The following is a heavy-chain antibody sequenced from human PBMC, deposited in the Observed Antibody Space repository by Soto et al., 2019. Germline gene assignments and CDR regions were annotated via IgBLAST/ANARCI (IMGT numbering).Heavy chain of an antibody. D-gene: IGHD2-15*01. J-gene: IGHJ6*02. V-gene: IGHV3-33*01. CDR1: GFTFSSYG. CDR2: IWYDGSNK. CDR3: ARDGDIVVVVAAPYYYYGMDV. Sequence: QVQLVESGGGVVQPGRSLRLSCAASGFTFSSYGMHWVRQAPGKGLEWVAVIWYDGSNKYYADSVKGRFTISRDNSKNTLYLQMNSLRAEDTAVYYCARDGDIVVVVAAPYYYYGMDVWGQGTTVTVSS.